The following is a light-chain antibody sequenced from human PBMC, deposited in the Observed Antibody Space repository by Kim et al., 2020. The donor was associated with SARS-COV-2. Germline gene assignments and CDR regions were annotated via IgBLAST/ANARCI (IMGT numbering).Light chain of an antibody. V-gene: IGLV2-8*01. Sequence: GRSVTISCTGTSSDVGGYNYVSWYQQHPGKAPKLMIYEVSKRPSGVPDRFSGSKSGNTASLSVSGLLAEDEADYYCCSYAGNNNVVFGGGTQLTVL. CDR3: CSYAGNNNVV. J-gene: IGLJ2*01. CDR1: SSDVGGYNY. CDR2: EVS.